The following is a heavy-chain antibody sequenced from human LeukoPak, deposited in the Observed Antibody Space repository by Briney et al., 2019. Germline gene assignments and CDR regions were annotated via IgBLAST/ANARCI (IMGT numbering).Heavy chain of an antibody. V-gene: IGHV4-59*01. Sequence: SETLSLTCTVSGGSISSYYWSWIRQPPGKGLEWIGYIYYSGSTNYNPSLKSRVTISVDTSKNQFSLKLSSVTAADTAVYYCASSRMTTVTRVDDWYFDLWGRGTLVTVSS. CDR1: GGSISSYY. J-gene: IGHJ2*01. D-gene: IGHD4-17*01. CDR2: IYYSGST. CDR3: ASSRMTTVTRVDDWYFDL.